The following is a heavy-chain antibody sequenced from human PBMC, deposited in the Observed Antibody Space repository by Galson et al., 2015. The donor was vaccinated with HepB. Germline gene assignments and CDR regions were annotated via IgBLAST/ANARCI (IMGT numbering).Heavy chain of an antibody. CDR2: TYDGGST. V-gene: IGHV4-59*01. CDR1: GVSMNNFY. J-gene: IGHJ4*02. Sequence: SETLSLTCTVSGVSMNNFYWTWIRQPPGKGLEWIGHTYDGGSTKYNPPLTSRVTTSVDTSKNQFSLKLSSVTAADTAVYYCARVPAGRPSGFDYWGQGILVIVSS. D-gene: IGHD1-1*01. CDR3: ARVPAGRPSGFDY.